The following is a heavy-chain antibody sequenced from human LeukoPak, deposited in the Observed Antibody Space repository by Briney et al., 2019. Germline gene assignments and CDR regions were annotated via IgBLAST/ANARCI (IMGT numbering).Heavy chain of an antibody. D-gene: IGHD3-22*01. V-gene: IGHV3-48*01. CDR1: GFTFSSYS. Sequence: GGSLRLSCAASGFTFSSYSTNWVRQAPGKGLEWVSYISSSGSIIYYTDSVKGRFTISRDNSKNTLYLQMNSLRAEDTAVYYCARDRRYYYDSTDAFDIWGQGTMVTVSS. CDR2: ISSSGSII. J-gene: IGHJ3*02. CDR3: ARDRRYYYDSTDAFDI.